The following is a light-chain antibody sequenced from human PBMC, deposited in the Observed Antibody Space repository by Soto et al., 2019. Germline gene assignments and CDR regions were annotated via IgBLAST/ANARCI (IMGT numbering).Light chain of an antibody. J-gene: IGLJ1*01. Sequence: QSALTRPRSVSGSPGQSVTISCTGTSSDVGGYNYVSWYQEQPGKAPKLMIYDVSKRPSGVPDRFSGSKSGNTASLTISGLQAEDEADYYCCSYAGSYSYVFGTGTQLTVL. CDR1: SSDVGGYNY. CDR3: CSYAGSYSYV. V-gene: IGLV2-11*01. CDR2: DVS.